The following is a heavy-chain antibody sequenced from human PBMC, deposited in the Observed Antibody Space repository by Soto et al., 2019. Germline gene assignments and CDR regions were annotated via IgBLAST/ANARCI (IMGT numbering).Heavy chain of an antibody. CDR3: AKDWRWEQPIYGMNV. Sequence: HPGGSLRLSCGASGFSFKNYGIHWVRQTPRRGLEWVAFISHDGKNKQYVDSAKGRFTISRDNSKNTLYLQMNSLRVEDTAVYFCAKDWRWEQPIYGMNVWGPGTTVTV. D-gene: IGHD3-3*01. V-gene: IGHV3-30*18. CDR2: ISHDGKNK. J-gene: IGHJ6*02. CDR1: GFSFKNYG.